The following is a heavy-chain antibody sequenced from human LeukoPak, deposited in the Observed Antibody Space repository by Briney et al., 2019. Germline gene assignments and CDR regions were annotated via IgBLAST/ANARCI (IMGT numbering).Heavy chain of an antibody. CDR3: ARDDYSDSPTYYNGMDV. CDR2: MSGIGGFV. CDR1: GFTFSAYT. J-gene: IGHJ6*02. V-gene: IGHV3-21*01. Sequence: GGSLRLSCAASGFTFSAYTMNWVRQAPGKGLEWVSSMSGIGGFVHYADSVKGRFTISRDNAKSSLYLQMNSLRAEDTAVYFCARDDYSDSPTYYNGMDVLGQGTAVTVSS. D-gene: IGHD4/OR15-4a*01.